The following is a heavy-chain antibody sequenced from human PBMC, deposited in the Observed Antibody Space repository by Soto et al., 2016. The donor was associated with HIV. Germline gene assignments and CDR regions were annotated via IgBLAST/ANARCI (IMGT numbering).Heavy chain of an antibody. CDR3: ARERNDYSYYYYYMDV. J-gene: IGHJ6*03. V-gene: IGHV3-72*01. D-gene: IGHD4-17*01. Sequence: EVQLVESGGGLVQPGGSLRLSCAASGFTFSDHYIDWVRQAPGKGLEWVGRTRDKANRYTTEYAASVKGRFTISRDDSKNSLYLQMNSLKTEDTAVYYCARERNDYSYYYYYMDVWGKGTTVTVSS. CDR1: GFTFSDHY. CDR2: TRDKANRYTT.